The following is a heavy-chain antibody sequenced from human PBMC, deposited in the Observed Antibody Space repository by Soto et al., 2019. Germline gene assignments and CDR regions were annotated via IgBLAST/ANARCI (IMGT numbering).Heavy chain of an antibody. Sequence: GGSLRLSCAASGFTFSRFALSWVRQAPGKGLEWVSSISGGGGSTYYADSVKGRFTISRDNSKNTLYLQMNSLSAADTAVYYCAKDDCTNGVCYYLYWGQGTLVTVSS. CDR2: ISGGGGST. CDR1: GFTFSRFA. J-gene: IGHJ4*02. V-gene: IGHV3-23*01. D-gene: IGHD2-8*01. CDR3: AKDDCTNGVCYYLY.